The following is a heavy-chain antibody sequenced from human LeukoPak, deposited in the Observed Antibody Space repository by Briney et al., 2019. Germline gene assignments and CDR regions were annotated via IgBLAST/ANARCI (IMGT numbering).Heavy chain of an antibody. V-gene: IGHV3-21*01. Sequence: EGSLRLSCAASGFTFSTYSMNWVRQAPGKGLEWVSAISGSSDYIYYADSVKGRFTISRDNAKNSLFLQMNSLRAEDTAVYYCARAPTVLVGYCSSASCQADYWGQGTLVTVSS. J-gene: IGHJ4*02. CDR1: GFTFSTYS. CDR2: ISGSSDYI. CDR3: ARAPTVLVGYCSSASCQADY. D-gene: IGHD2-2*01.